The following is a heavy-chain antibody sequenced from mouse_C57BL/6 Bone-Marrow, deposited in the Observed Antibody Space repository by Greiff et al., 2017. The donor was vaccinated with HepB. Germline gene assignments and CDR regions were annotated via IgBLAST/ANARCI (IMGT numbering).Heavy chain of an antibody. V-gene: IGHV1-58*01. D-gene: IGHD2-3*01. Sequence: VQLKQSGAELVRPGSSVKMSCKTSGYTFTSYGINWVQQRPGKGLEWIGYIYIGNGYTEYTEKFKGKATLTSDTSSSTAYMQLSSLTSEDSAIYCYERRMVNWYFDVWGTGTTVTVSS. CDR3: ERRMVNWYFDV. CDR2: IYIGNGYT. CDR1: GYTFTSYG. J-gene: IGHJ1*03.